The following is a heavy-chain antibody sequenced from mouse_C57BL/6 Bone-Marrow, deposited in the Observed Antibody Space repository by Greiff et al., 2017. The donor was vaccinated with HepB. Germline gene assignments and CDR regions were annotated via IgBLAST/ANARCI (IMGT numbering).Heavy chain of an antibody. CDR1: GYAFSSSW. CDR2: IYPGDGDT. V-gene: IGHV1-82*01. J-gene: IGHJ3*01. CDR3: ANYYYGSSYGFAY. Sequence: QVQLQQSGPELVKPGASVKISCKASGYAFSSSWMNWVKQRPGKGLEWIGRIYPGDGDTNYNGKFKGKATLTADKSSSTAYMQLSSLTSEDSAVYCCANYYYGSSYGFAYWGQGTLVTVSA. D-gene: IGHD1-1*01.